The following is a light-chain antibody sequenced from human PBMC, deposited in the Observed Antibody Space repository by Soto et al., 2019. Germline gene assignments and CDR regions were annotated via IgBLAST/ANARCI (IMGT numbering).Light chain of an antibody. CDR3: QSYDSSLSAVV. CDR2: DNS. Sequence: QAVVTQPPSVSGAPGQRVTISCTGSNSNIGTGYDVHWYQQVPGTAPKLLIYDNSNRPSGVPDRFSGSKSGTSASLAITGLQVEDEADYYCQSYDSSLSAVVFGGGTKVTVL. CDR1: NSNIGTGYD. J-gene: IGLJ2*01. V-gene: IGLV1-40*01.